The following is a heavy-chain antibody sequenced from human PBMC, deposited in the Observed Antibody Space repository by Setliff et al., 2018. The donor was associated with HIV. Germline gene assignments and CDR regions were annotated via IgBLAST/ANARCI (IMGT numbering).Heavy chain of an antibody. V-gene: IGHV4-59*01. J-gene: IGHJ4*02. CDR3: ASAGSGTRAPPRY. CDR1: GGSISSYY. CDR2: IFYSGST. Sequence: SETLSLTCTVSGGSISSYYWGWIRQPPGEGLEWIGYIFYSGSTNYNPPLKSRVTISLDTSKNQFSLKLTSVTAADTAVYYCASAGSGTRAPPRYWGQGTLVTVSS. D-gene: IGHD1-1*01.